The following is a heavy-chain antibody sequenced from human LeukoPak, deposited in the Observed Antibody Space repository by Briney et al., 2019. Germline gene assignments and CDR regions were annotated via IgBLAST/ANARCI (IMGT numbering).Heavy chain of an antibody. CDR3: ARALREYYYGSGSSFDI. CDR2: ISAYNGNT. CDR1: GYTFTSYG. Sequence: ASVKVSCKASGYTFTSYGISWVRQAPGQGLEWMGWISAYNGNTNYAQKLQGRVTMTRDTSTSTVYMELSSLRSEDTAVYYCARALREYYYGSGSSFDIWGQGTMVTVSS. V-gene: IGHV1-18*01. D-gene: IGHD3-10*01. J-gene: IGHJ3*02.